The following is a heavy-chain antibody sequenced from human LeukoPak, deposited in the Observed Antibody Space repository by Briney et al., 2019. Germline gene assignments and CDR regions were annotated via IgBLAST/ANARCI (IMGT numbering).Heavy chain of an antibody. CDR1: GFSFSTYA. D-gene: IGHD2-2*01. CDR3: ASCSSTNCY. Sequence: GGSLRLSCAASGFSFSTYALHWVRQAPGKGLEWVAVISYDGNKIYYADSVKGRFTISRDNAKNSLYLQMNSLRAEDTAVYYCASCSSTNCYWGQGTLVTVSS. J-gene: IGHJ4*02. CDR2: ISYDGNKI. V-gene: IGHV3-30-3*01.